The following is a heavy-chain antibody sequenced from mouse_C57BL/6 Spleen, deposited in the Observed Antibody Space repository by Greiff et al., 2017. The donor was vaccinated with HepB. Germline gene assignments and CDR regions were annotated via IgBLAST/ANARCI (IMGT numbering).Heavy chain of an antibody. D-gene: IGHD2-12*01. CDR1: GYTFTSYW. Sequence: VQLQQSGAELVKPGASVKLSCKASGYTFTSYWMHWVKQRPGQGLEWIGMIHPNSGSTNYNEKFKSKATLTVDKSSSTAYMQLSSLTSEDSAVYYCARGPLRRDYSAMDYWGQGTSVTVSS. J-gene: IGHJ4*01. CDR2: IHPNSGST. V-gene: IGHV1-64*01. CDR3: ARGPLRRDYSAMDY.